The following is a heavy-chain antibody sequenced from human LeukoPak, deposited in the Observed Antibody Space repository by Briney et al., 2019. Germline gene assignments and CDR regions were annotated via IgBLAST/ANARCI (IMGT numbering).Heavy chain of an antibody. J-gene: IGHJ4*02. Sequence: GESLKISCKGSGYSLTSYWIGWVRQMSGKGLEWMGIIYPGDSDTRYSPSFQGQVTISADKSISTAYLQWSSLKASDTATYYCARLRPDTSGLYYFDYWGQGTLVTVSS. D-gene: IGHD3-22*01. CDR1: GYSLTSYW. CDR2: IYPGDSDT. CDR3: ARLRPDTSGLYYFDY. V-gene: IGHV5-51*01.